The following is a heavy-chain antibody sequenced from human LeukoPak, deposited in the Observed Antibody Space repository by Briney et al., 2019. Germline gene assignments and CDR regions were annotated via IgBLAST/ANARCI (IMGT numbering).Heavy chain of an antibody. D-gene: IGHD3-16*01. CDR1: GFTFSFYS. Sequence: GGSLRLSCAASGFTFSFYSMNWVRQAPGKGLEWVSSISDSGNYLYYADSVKGRFTISRDNSKNTLYLQTNSLRAEDTAVYYCAKSRFGDKTVFDYWGQGTLVTVSS. CDR2: ISDSGNYL. CDR3: AKSRFGDKTVFDY. J-gene: IGHJ4*02. V-gene: IGHV3-21*01.